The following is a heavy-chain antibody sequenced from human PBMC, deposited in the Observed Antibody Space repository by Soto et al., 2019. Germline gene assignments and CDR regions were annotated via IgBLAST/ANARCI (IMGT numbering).Heavy chain of an antibody. CDR1: GYTFASYA. CDR2: ISAYNGNT. J-gene: IGHJ4*02. Sequence: QVQLVQSGAEVKKPGASVKVSCKASGYTFASYAISWVRQAPGQGLEWMGRISAYNGNTNYAQQLPGTVPMTTDTSTSTAYIELRSLRSDDSAVYYCARDAPRADYWGQGTLVTISS. V-gene: IGHV1-18*01. CDR3: ARDAPRADY.